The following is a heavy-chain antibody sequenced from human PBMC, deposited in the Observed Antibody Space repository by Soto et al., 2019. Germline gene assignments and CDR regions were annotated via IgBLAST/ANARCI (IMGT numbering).Heavy chain of an antibody. Sequence: EVQLEQSGGGLVKPGGSLRLSCAVSGFTFGSYWMNWVRLIPGKGLEWVAYIKPDGSATYYVDSVKGRFTISRDNAKNSLYLQMNSLRVEDTSVYYCARAGYCGPGCYYYFDYWGQGTLVTVSS. D-gene: IGHD2-21*02. CDR2: IKPDGSAT. V-gene: IGHV3-7*01. CDR1: GFTFGSYW. J-gene: IGHJ4*02. CDR3: ARAGYCGPGCYYYFDY.